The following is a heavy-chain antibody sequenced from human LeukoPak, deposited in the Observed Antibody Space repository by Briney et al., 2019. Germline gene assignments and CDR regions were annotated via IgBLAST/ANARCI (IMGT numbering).Heavy chain of an antibody. J-gene: IGHJ4*02. CDR2: IYYSGSI. D-gene: IGHD3-22*01. Sequence: SETLSLTCTVSGGSISSYYWSWIRQPPGKGLEWIGYIYYSGSINYNPSLKSRVTISVDTSKNQFSLKLSSVTAADTAVYYCAREGGAQYYDSSGYYDYWGQGTLVTVSS. CDR3: AREGGAQYYDSSGYYDY. CDR1: GGSISSYY. V-gene: IGHV4-59*01.